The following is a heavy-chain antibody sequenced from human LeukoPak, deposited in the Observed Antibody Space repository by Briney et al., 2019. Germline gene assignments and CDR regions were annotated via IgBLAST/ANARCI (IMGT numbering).Heavy chain of an antibody. J-gene: IGHJ3*02. Sequence: PGGSLRLSCAASGFSFSSYWMSWVRQAPGKGLEWVANIKQDGSEKYYVDSVKGRFTISRDNAKNSLYLQMNGLRAEDTAVYYCATDRIVVVIGIKNDAFDIWGQGTMVTVSS. CDR1: GFSFSSYW. CDR3: ATDRIVVVIGIKNDAFDI. V-gene: IGHV3-7*01. D-gene: IGHD2-21*01. CDR2: IKQDGSEK.